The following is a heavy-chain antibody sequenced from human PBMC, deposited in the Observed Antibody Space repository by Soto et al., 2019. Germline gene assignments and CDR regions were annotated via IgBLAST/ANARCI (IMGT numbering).Heavy chain of an antibody. CDR3: AGDLQLWWLED. CDR1: GFTFSSYG. V-gene: IGHV3-33*05. CDR2: IQSDGSKK. Sequence: GGSLRLSCVASGFTFSSYGMHWVRQAPGKGLEWVAGIQSDGSKKYYADSVKGRFTISRDDSKNSLYVEMNSLRAEDTAMDYCAGDLQLWWLEDWGQRTPVTVSS. J-gene: IGHJ4*02. D-gene: IGHD5-18*01.